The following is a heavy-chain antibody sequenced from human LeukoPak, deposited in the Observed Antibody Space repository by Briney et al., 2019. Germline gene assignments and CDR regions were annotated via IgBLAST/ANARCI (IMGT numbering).Heavy chain of an antibody. V-gene: IGHV3-33*01. CDR1: GFTFSSYG. J-gene: IGHJ4*02. CDR3: ARDRGDYSDYSDFFDA. Sequence: GGSLRLSCAASGFTFSSYGMHWVRQAPGKGLEWVAVIWYDGSNKYYADSVKGRFTISRDDSKNTVYLQMDSLRAEDTAMYYCARDRGDYSDYSDFFDAWGQGTLVTFSS. CDR2: IWYDGSNK. D-gene: IGHD4-11*01.